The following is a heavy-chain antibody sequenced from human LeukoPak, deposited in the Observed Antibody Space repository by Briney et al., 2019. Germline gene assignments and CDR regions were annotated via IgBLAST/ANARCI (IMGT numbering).Heavy chain of an antibody. V-gene: IGHV3-48*03. CDR2: ISGSGSTI. CDR3: ARELRTPYDILGRGNAFDI. D-gene: IGHD3-9*01. CDR1: ASTFSSYE. Sequence: GGSLRLSCAVSASTFSSYEMNWFRQAPGKGLEWVSYISGSGSTIYYADSVKGRFTISRDNAKKSLYLQMNSLRAEDTAVYYCARELRTPYDILGRGNAFDIWGQGTMVTVSS. J-gene: IGHJ3*02.